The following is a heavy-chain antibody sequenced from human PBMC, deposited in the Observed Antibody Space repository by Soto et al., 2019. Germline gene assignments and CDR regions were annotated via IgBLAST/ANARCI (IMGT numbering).Heavy chain of an antibody. Sequence: GASVKVSCKASGYTFTSYGISWVRQAPGQGLEWMGWISAYNGNTNYAQKLQGRVTMTTDTSTSTAYMELRSLRSDDTAVYYCARETVDDFWSGYYKVSWFDPWGQGTLVTVSS. J-gene: IGHJ5*02. CDR1: GYTFTSYG. CDR2: ISAYNGNT. D-gene: IGHD3-3*01. V-gene: IGHV1-18*01. CDR3: ARETVDDFWSGYYKVSWFDP.